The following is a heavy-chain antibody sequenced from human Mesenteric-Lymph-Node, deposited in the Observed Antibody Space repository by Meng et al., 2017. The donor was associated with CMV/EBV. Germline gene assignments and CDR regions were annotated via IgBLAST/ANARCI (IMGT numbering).Heavy chain of an antibody. V-gene: IGHV3-21*01. Sequence: GGSLRLSCAASGFTFSSYAMSWVRQAPGKGLEWVSSITSSSNYISYADSVRGRFTVSRDNAKNSLFLQMNSLRAEDTAIYYCARAPDYSSGYYDWGQGTLVTVSS. J-gene: IGHJ4*02. CDR3: ARAPDYSSGYYD. CDR2: ITSSSNYI. D-gene: IGHD3-3*01. CDR1: GFTFSSYA.